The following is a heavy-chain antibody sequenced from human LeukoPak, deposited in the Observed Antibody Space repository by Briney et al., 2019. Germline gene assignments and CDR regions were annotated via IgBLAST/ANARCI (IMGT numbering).Heavy chain of an antibody. V-gene: IGHV3-66*02. Sequence: GGSLRLSCAASGFTVSSNYMSWVRQAPGKGLEWVPVIYSGGSTYYADSVKGRFTISRDNSKNTLYLQMNSLRAEDTAVYYCAKDGLRYSGYDTTGYYFDYWGQGTLVTVSS. J-gene: IGHJ4*02. CDR2: IYSGGST. D-gene: IGHD5-12*01. CDR1: GFTVSSNY. CDR3: AKDGLRYSGYDTTGYYFDY.